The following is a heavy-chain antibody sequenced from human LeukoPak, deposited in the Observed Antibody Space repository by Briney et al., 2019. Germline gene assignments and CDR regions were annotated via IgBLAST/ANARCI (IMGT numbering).Heavy chain of an antibody. CDR3: ARAEYCSGGSCLTLYFDY. J-gene: IGHJ4*02. D-gene: IGHD2-15*01. CDR2: INPNSGGT. CDR1: GYTFTGYY. V-gene: IGHV1-2*02. Sequence: ASVKVSCKASGYTFTGYYIHWVRQAPGQGLEWMGWINPNSGGTNYAQKFQGRVTMTRDTSISTAYMELSRLRSDDTAVYYCARAEYCSGGSCLTLYFDYWGQGTLVSVSS.